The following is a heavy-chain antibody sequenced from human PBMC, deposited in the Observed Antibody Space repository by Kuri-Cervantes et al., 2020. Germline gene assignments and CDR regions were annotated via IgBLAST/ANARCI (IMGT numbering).Heavy chain of an antibody. J-gene: IGHJ4*02. D-gene: IGHD3-3*01. CDR2: IYYSGST. CDR1: GGSVSSGSYY. Sequence: SETLSLTCTVSGGSVSSGSYYWSWIRQPPGKGLEWIGYIYYSGSTNYNPSLKSRVTISVDTSKNQFSLKLRYVTAADTAVYYCARGTLRFLEWLIGDGEYYFDYWGQGTLVTVSS. V-gene: IGHV4-61*01. CDR3: ARGTLRFLEWLIGDGEYYFDY.